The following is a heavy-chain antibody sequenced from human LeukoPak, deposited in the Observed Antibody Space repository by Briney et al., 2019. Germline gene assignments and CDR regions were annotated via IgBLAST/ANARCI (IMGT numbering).Heavy chain of an antibody. D-gene: IGHD5-12*01. CDR1: GFIFSSYS. Sequence: GGSLRLSCTASGFIFSSYSMTWVRQAPGKGLEWISYIVGSSSTIYYADSVKGRFTISRDNAKNSLYLQMNSLRAEDTAVYYCTTEGIVATIVPDYWGQGTLVTVSS. CDR2: IVGSSSTI. J-gene: IGHJ4*02. CDR3: TTEGIVATIVPDY. V-gene: IGHV3-48*04.